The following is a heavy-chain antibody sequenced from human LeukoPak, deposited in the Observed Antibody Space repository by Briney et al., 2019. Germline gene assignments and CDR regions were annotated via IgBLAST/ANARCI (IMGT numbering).Heavy chain of an antibody. CDR2: ITSSSNYI. CDR3: ARDTYFYDSSNYLVPGVYSDY. V-gene: IGHV3-21*01. D-gene: IGHD3-22*01. Sequence: GGSLRLSCAASGFTFSSFRMNWVRQAPGKGLEWVSSITSSSNYIYYADSVRGRFTISRDNAKNSLFLQMNSLTAEDTAVYYCARDTYFYDSSNYLVPGVYSDYWGQGTLVAVSS. CDR1: GFTFSSFR. J-gene: IGHJ4*02.